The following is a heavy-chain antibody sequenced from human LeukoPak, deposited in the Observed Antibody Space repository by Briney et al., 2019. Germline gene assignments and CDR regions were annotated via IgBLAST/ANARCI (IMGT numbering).Heavy chain of an antibody. J-gene: IGHJ6*04. CDR2: VIAFFGKA. D-gene: IGHD2-2*01. V-gene: IGHV1-69*06. CDR3: ARGYSSSTRGPRGYFRIDV. Sequence: ASVKVSCKASGCTFTSYGISWVRQAPGQGLEWMGGVIAFFGKANYAQKFQGRVTITADKSTSTAYMELSSLRSDDTAVYYCARGYSSSTRGPRGYFRIDVWGKGTPVTVSS. CDR1: GCTFTSYG.